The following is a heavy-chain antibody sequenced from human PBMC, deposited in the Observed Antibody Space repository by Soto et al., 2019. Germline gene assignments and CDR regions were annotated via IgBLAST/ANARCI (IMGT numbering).Heavy chain of an antibody. J-gene: IGHJ6*02. V-gene: IGHV4-39*01. CDR3: ARLAAAGDYYGMDV. D-gene: IGHD6-13*01. CDR2: IYYSGST. Sequence: SETLSLTCTVSGGSISSSSYYWGWIRQPPGKGLEWIGSIYYSGSTYYNPSLKSRVTISVDTSKNQFSLKLSSVTAADTAVYYCARLAAAGDYYGMDVWGQGTTVTVSS. CDR1: GGSISSSSYY.